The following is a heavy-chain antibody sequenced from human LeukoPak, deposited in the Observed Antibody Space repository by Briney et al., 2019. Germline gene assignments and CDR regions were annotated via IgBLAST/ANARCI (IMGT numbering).Heavy chain of an antibody. CDR2: TYYRSKWYN. D-gene: IGHD3-10*01. CDR1: GDSVSSNSAA. J-gene: IGHJ6*04. V-gene: IGHV6-1*01. CDR3: ASSPRGYGSGSYDYYYGMDV. Sequence: SQTLSLTCAISGDSVSSNSAAWNWIRQSPSRGLEWLGRTYYRSKWYNDYAVSVKSRITINPDTSKNQFSLQLNSVTPEDTAVYYCASSPRGYGSGSYDYYYGMDVWGKGTMVTVSS.